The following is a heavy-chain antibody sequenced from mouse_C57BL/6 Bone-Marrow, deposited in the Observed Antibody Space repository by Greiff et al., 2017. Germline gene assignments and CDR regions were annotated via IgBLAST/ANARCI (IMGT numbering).Heavy chain of an antibody. CDR1: GFTFSDYG. D-gene: IGHD1-1*01. CDR3: ARFDTTVVVDY. J-gene: IGHJ2*01. CDR2: ISSGSSTI. Sequence: EVKLQESGGGLVKPGGSLKLSCAASGFTFSDYGMHWVRQAPEKGLEWVAYISSGSSTIYYADTVKGRFTISRDNAKNTLFLQMTSLRSEDTAMYHCARFDTTVVVDYWGQGTTLTVSS. V-gene: IGHV5-17*01.